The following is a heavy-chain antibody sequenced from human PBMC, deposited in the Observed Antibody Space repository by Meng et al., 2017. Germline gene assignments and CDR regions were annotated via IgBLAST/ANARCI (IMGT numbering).Heavy chain of an antibody. CDR3: ARDVSRGRGDYIWFDP. V-gene: IGHV3-21*01. Sequence: GGSLRLPCAASGFTFSRYSMNWVRQAPGKGLEWVSSISSSSSYIYYAGSVKGRFTISRDNAKNSLYLQMNSLRAEDTAVYYCARDVSRGRGDYIWFDPWGQGTLVTVSS. CDR1: GFTFSRYS. D-gene: IGHD4-17*01. CDR2: ISSSSSYI. J-gene: IGHJ5*02.